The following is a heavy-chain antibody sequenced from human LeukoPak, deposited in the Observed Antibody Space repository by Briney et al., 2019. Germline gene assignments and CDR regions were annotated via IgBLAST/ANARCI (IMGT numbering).Heavy chain of an antibody. Sequence: SETLSLTRTVSGGSISSRYYWGWIRQSPGKGLEWIGSIYYSGSTYYNPSLKSRVTISVDTSKNQFSLKLSSVTAADTAVYYCARLWFGELLGWFDPWGQGTLVTVSS. CDR3: ARLWFGELLGWFDP. CDR2: IYYSGST. CDR1: GGSISSRYY. J-gene: IGHJ5*02. D-gene: IGHD3-10*01. V-gene: IGHV4-39*01.